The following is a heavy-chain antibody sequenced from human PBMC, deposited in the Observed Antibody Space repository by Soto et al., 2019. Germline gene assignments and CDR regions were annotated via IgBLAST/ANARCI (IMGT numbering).Heavy chain of an antibody. CDR1: VGTFSSYT. CDR3: ARDSSSGYGVY. V-gene: IGHV1-69*08. CDR2: IIPILGIA. Sequence: QVQLVQSGAEVKKPGSSVKVSCKASVGTFSSYTISWVRQAPGQGLEWMGRIIPILGIANYAQKFQGRVTITADKSTSTAYMELSRLRSEDTDVYYCARDSSSGYGVYWGQGTLVPVSS. D-gene: IGHD6-13*01. J-gene: IGHJ4*02.